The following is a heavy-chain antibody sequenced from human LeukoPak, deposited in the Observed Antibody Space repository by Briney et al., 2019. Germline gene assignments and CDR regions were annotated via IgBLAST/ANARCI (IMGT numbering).Heavy chain of an antibody. V-gene: IGHV1-8*01. D-gene: IGHD3-10*01. CDR1: GYTFTSYD. CDR3: ARGGYGSGSLYDY. CDR2: MNPNSYNT. J-gene: IGHJ4*02. Sequence: PGASVKVSCKATGYTFTSYDINWVRQATGQGLEWMGWMNPNSYNTGYAQKFQGRVTITRNTSISTAYMELSSLRSEDTAVYYCARGGYGSGSLYDYWGQGTLVTVSS.